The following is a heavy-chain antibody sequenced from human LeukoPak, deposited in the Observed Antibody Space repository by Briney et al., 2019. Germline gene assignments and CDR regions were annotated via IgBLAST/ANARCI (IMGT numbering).Heavy chain of an antibody. Sequence: PSETLFLTCAVYGGSSCGYYWSWIRQPPGTGLEWIGEINHSRSTNYNSSLNCRVTITVDTSKNHFSLKLSSVTAADTAVYYCARGIAVAGTGVTRFDYWGQGTLVTVSS. CDR3: ARGIAVAGTGVTRFDY. J-gene: IGHJ4*02. D-gene: IGHD6-19*01. CDR2: INHSRST. V-gene: IGHV4-34*01. CDR1: GGSSCGYY.